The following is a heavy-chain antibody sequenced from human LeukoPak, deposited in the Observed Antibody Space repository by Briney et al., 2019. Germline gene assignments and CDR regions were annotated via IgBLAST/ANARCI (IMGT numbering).Heavy chain of an antibody. CDR3: ARDGSYYDILTGTLDY. D-gene: IGHD3-9*01. CDR2: ISSSGSTI. V-gene: IGHV3-11*01. CDR1: GFTFSDYY. J-gene: IGHJ4*02. Sequence: PGGSLRLSCAASGFTFSDYYMSWIREAPGKGLEWVSYISSSGSTIYYADSVKGRFTISRDNAKNSLYLQMNSLRAEDTAVYYCARDGSYYDILTGTLDYWGQGTLVTVSS.